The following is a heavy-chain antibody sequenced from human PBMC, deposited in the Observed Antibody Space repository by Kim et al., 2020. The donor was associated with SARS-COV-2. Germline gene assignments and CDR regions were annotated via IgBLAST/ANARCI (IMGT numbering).Heavy chain of an antibody. CDR1: GFTFSSYE. CDR3: ASFLTNFDWSFQTDTSFDY. D-gene: IGHD3-9*01. V-gene: IGHV3-48*03. CDR2: ISSSGSTI. J-gene: IGHJ4*02. Sequence: GGSLRLSCAASGFTFSSYEMNWVRQAPGKGLEWVSYISSSGSTIYYADSVKGGFTISRDNAKNSLYLQMNSLRAEDTAVYYCASFLTNFDWSFQTDTSFDYSGQGTLVTVSS.